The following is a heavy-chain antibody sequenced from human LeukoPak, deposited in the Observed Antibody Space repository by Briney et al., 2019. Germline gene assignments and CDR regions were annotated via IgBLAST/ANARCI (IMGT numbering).Heavy chain of an antibody. Sequence: PGGSLRLSCAASGFTVNTNYMSWVRQPPGKGLEWVSVMYSGGSKYYADSVKGRFTISRDNSKNTVYLQMNSLRSDDTAVYYCFVGPHPYDSGDWPPNWGQGTLVTVSS. CDR3: FVGPHPYDSGDWPPN. CDR2: MYSGGSK. J-gene: IGHJ4*02. D-gene: IGHD3-10*01. CDR1: GFTVNTNY. V-gene: IGHV3-66*01.